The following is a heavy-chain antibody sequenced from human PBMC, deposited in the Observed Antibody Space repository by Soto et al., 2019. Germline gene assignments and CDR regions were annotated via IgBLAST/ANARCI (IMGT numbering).Heavy chain of an antibody. CDR3: AREAHCSSTSCYFDY. J-gene: IGHJ4*02. V-gene: IGHV1-46*01. D-gene: IGHD2-2*01. CDR1: GYTFTSYY. CDR2: INPSGGST. Sequence: GASVKGSFKASGYTFTSYYMPRVGPAPGQGLEWMGIINPSGGSTSYAQKFQGRVTMTRDTSTSTVYMELSSLRSEDTAVYYCAREAHCSSTSCYFDYWGQGTLVTVSS.